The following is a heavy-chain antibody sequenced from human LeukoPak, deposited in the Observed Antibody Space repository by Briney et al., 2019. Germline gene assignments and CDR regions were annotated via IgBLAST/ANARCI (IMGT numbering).Heavy chain of an antibody. Sequence: GGSLRLSCAASGFTFSDYYMSWIRQAPGKGQELLSNINIGGTNTHYSDSVKGRFTISRDNAKKSLYLEMNNLRAEGTAVYYCATDGAGFDTWGQGVLVTVSS. V-gene: IGHV3-11*01. CDR2: INIGGTNT. J-gene: IGHJ5*02. CDR1: GFTFSDYY. CDR3: ATDGAGFDT.